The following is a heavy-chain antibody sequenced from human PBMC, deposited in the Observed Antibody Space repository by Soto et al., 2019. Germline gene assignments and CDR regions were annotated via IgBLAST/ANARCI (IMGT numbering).Heavy chain of an antibody. CDR1: GFTFTNYD. D-gene: IGHD3-16*02. V-gene: IGHV3-33*05. CDR2: VSYDGSRE. Sequence: QVRLVESGGGVVRLGRSLRLSCAASGFTFTNYDMHWVRQAPGKGLEWVAVVSYDGSREDYAASVKGRFTISRDNSKETPLLQMNNLRAEDTAVYYCAREGVFRLRELSLDYYYGMDIWGQGTTVTVSS. J-gene: IGHJ6*02. CDR3: AREGVFRLRELSLDYYYGMDI.